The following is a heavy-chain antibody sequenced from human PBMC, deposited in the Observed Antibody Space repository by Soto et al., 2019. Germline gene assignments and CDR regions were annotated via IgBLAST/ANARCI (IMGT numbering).Heavy chain of an antibody. CDR3: ARLAPGWYYDY. D-gene: IGHD6-19*01. J-gene: IGHJ4*02. V-gene: IGHV3-30-3*01. CDR1: GFTFSSYA. CDR2: ISYDGSNK. Sequence: PGGSLRLSCAASGFTFSSYAMHWVRQAPGKGLEWVAVISYDGSNKYYADSVKGRFTISRDNSKNTLYLQMNSLRAEDTAVYYCARLAPGWYYDYWGQGTLVTVSS.